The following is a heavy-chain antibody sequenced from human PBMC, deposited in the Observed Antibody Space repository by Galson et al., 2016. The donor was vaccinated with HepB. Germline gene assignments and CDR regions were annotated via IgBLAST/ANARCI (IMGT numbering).Heavy chain of an antibody. Sequence: FTFSYYSMHWVRQAPGKGLEWVAFISHDGSNKYYADSVKGRFTISRDNSKNTLYVQLNSLRVEDTAVYYCARDVLRYFDWLLSYGMDVWGQGTTVTVSS. D-gene: IGHD3-9*01. CDR1: FTFSYYS. V-gene: IGHV3-30*04. CDR3: ARDVLRYFDWLLSYGMDV. J-gene: IGHJ6*02. CDR2: ISHDGSNK.